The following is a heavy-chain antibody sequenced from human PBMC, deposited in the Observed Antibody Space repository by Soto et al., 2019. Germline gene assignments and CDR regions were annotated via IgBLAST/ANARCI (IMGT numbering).Heavy chain of an antibody. D-gene: IGHD3-22*01. CDR3: ARDRGSDYDSTSGYYYY. CDR1: GCSISTSDYY. V-gene: IGHV4-30-4*01. J-gene: IGHJ4*02. Sequence: PSETMSLTCTVAGCSISTSDYYSTWIRPPPGNGLEWIGYIYSSGATSYNPSLESRVTISGDTSKNQFSLRLSSVTVADTAVYYCARDRGSDYDSTSGYYYYWGQGTRVTVSS. CDR2: IYSSGAT.